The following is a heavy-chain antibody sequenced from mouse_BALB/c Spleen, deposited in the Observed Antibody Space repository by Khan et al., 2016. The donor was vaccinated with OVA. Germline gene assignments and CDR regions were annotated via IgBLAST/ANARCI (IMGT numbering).Heavy chain of an antibody. J-gene: IGHJ3*01. CDR3: NTVDGYSAWFAY. Sequence: VRLQQSGAELVRSGASVKLSCTASGFNIKDYYIHWLKQRPEQGLEWIGWIDPENGDTEYAPKFQGKATMAADTSSNTANLQLSSLTSEDTAVYYCNTVDGYSAWFAYWVQGTLVTVSA. CDR1: GFNIKDYY. D-gene: IGHD2-3*01. V-gene: IGHV14-4*02. CDR2: IDPENGDT.